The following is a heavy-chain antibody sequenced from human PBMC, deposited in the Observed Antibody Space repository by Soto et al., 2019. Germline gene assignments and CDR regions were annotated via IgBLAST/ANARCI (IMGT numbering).Heavy chain of an antibody. CDR3: AKDRRAGGNYGLYSDF. CDR2: SSATGAGT. D-gene: IGHD1-7*01. V-gene: IGHV3-23*01. J-gene: IGHJ4*02. Sequence: GGPSRLSCAASGFTFSSYGMTWGRESPGKGLEWGSFSSATGAGTYYADSVKARFIISGNNTRTALYLQMTRLGADNTAVYCWAKDRRAGGNYGLYSDFWGQGALVTVSS. CDR1: GFTFSSYG.